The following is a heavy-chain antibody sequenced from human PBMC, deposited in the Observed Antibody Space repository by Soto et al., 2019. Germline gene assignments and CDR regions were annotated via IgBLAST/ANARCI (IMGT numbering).Heavy chain of an antibody. J-gene: IGHJ4*02. CDR2: IYPADSDT. Sequence: GESLKICCKASGYSFTNYWIGWVRQMPGKGLEWMGIIYPADSDTTYSPSFQGHVTISADKSISTAYLQWSSLKASDTAIYYCAVFRSSWFGDGRLDSWGQGTLVTVSS. CDR1: GYSFTNYW. V-gene: IGHV5-51*01. D-gene: IGHD6-13*01. CDR3: AVFRSSWFGDGRLDS.